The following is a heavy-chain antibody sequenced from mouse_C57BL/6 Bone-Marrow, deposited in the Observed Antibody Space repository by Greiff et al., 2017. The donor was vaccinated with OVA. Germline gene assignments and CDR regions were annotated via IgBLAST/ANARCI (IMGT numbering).Heavy chain of an antibody. CDR3: ANPYYSNFSWFAY. D-gene: IGHD2-5*01. V-gene: IGHV1-47*01. J-gene: IGHJ3*01. Sequence: QVQLKQSGAELVKPGASVKMSCKASGYTFTTYPIEWMKQNHGKSLEWIGNFHPYNDDTKYNEKFKGKATLTVEKSSSTVYLELSRLTSDDSAVYYCANPYYSNFSWFAYWGQGTLVTVSA. CDR2: FHPYNDDT. CDR1: GYTFTTYP.